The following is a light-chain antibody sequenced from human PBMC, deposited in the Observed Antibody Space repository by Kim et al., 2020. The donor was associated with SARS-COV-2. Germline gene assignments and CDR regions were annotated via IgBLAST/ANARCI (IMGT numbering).Light chain of an antibody. V-gene: IGLV6-57*01. CDR3: HAYDGTLWV. Sequence: ISYTRNIGTIATSYVQWYRQRPGTSPTVVIYEDSRRHSGVPDRFSGSIDAYSNSASLAISGLETEDEADYYCHAYDGTLWVFGGGTQLTVL. CDR2: EDS. J-gene: IGLJ3*02. CDR1: IGTIATSY.